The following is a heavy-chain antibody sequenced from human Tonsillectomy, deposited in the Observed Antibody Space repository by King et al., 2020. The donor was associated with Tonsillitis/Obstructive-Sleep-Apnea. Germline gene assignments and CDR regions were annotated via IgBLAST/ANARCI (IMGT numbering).Heavy chain of an antibody. J-gene: IGHJ4*02. Sequence: LVESGGGLVKPGGSLRLSCAASGFTFSSYAMNWVRQAPGKGLEWVSSISSSSSYIYYADSVKGRFTISRDNAKNSLYLQMNSLRAEDTAVYYCARGYYDILTAYYLIDYWGQGTLVTVSS. CDR2: ISSSSSYI. CDR1: GFTFSSYA. D-gene: IGHD3-9*01. CDR3: ARGYYDILTAYYLIDY. V-gene: IGHV3-21*01.